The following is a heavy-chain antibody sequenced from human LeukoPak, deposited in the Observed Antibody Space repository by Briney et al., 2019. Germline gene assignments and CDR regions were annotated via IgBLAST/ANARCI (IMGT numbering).Heavy chain of an antibody. D-gene: IGHD6-13*01. J-gene: IGHJ6*03. Sequence: GGSLRLSCAASGFTFSSYAMSWVRQAPGKGLEWVSAISGSGGSTYYADSVKGRFTISRDNSKNTLYLQMNSLRAEDTAVYYCAKQPGGQQLVSYYYYYMDVWGKGTTVIVSS. V-gene: IGHV3-23*01. CDR2: ISGSGGST. CDR1: GFTFSSYA. CDR3: AKQPGGQQLVSYYYYYMDV.